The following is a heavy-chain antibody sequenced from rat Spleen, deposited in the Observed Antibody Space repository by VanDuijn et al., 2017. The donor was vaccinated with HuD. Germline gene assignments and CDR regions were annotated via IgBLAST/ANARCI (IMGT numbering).Heavy chain of an antibody. V-gene: IGHV5-29*01. Sequence: EVQLVESDGGLVQPGRSLKLSCAASGFTFSDFFMAWVRQAPAKGLDWVATISYGDSSGHSSTYYRDSVKGRFTISRDNAKSSLYLQMDSLRSEDTATYYCTRHGYNSYFDYWGQGVMVTVSS. CDR3: TRHGYNSYFDY. CDR1: GFTFSDFF. D-gene: IGHD1-9*01. CDR2: ISYGDSSGHSST. J-gene: IGHJ2*01.